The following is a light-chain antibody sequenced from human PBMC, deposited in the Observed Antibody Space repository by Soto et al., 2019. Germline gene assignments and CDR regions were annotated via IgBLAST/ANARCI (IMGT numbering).Light chain of an antibody. V-gene: IGLV2-14*01. CDR2: DVT. CDR1: SSDVGGYNS. J-gene: IGLJ1*01. CDR3: SSYTSSSTYV. Sequence: QSALTQPASVCGSPGQSITISCTGTSSDVGGYNSVSWYQQHPGKAPKLMIYDVTNRPSGVSNRFSGSKSGNTASLTISGLQDEDEADYYCSSYTSSSTYVVGTGTKLTVL.